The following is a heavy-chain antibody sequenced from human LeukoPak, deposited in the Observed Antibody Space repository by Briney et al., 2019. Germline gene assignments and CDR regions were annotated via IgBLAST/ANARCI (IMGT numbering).Heavy chain of an antibody. CDR1: GFTFGSYA. D-gene: IGHD2-15*01. Sequence: GGSLRLSCAASGFTFGSYAMSWVRQAPGKGLEWVSAISGNSEYTYYADSVKGRFTISRDNSKRTLFLQMNSLRAEDTAVYHCAKGLVVVPATPVDYWGQGTLVTVSP. CDR3: AKGLVVVPATPVDY. J-gene: IGHJ4*02. V-gene: IGHV3-23*01. CDR2: ISGNSEYT.